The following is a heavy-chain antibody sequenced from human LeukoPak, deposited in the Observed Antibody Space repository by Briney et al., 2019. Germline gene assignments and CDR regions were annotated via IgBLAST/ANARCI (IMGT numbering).Heavy chain of an antibody. V-gene: IGHV3-7*01. J-gene: IGHJ4*02. Sequence: GGSLRLSCAASGFTFSSYWMSWVRQAPGKGLEWVASIKQDGSEKYYVDSVKGRFTVSRDNAKNSLYLQMNSLRAEDTAVYYCARDSHDYYDSSGYWNYWGQGTLVTVSS. CDR3: ARDSHDYYDSSGYWNY. D-gene: IGHD3-22*01. CDR2: IKQDGSEK. CDR1: GFTFSSYW.